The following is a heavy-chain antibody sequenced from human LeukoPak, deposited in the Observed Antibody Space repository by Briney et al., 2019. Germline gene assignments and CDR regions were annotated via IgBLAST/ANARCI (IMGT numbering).Heavy chain of an antibody. Sequence: SETLSLTCAVSGYSISNGYYWCRIRQPPGKGLEWIGSISYSGSTYYNPSLKSRVTISVDTSKNHFSLKLSSVTAADTAVYYCATDSNRGILEWFQYWGQGSLVTVSS. V-gene: IGHV4-38-2*01. CDR1: GYSISNGYY. CDR3: ATDSNRGILEWFQY. D-gene: IGHD3-3*01. J-gene: IGHJ1*01. CDR2: ISYSGST.